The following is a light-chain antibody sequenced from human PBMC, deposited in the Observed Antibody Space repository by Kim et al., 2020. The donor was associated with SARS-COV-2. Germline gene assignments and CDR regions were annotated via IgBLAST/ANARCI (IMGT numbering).Light chain of an antibody. Sequence: SASVGAVVTVACRASQAIRKYVAWYQQRPGKIPKLLMHAVSTLQSGVPSRFSGGGSGTDFTLTIRGLQPEDVATYYCQTYDTVPYNFGQGTRLEI. CDR2: AVS. CDR3: QTYDTVPYN. J-gene: IGKJ2*01. CDR1: QAIRKY. V-gene: IGKV1-27*01.